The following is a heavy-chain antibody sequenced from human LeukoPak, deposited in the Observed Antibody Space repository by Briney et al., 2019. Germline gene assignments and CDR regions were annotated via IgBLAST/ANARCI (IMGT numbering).Heavy chain of an antibody. CDR2: INPNSGGT. V-gene: IGHV1-2*02. J-gene: IGHJ4*02. CDR3: ARLSSLAAATADY. Sequence: GASVKVSCKASGYTFTRYYMHWVRQAPGQGLEWMGWINPNSGGTNYAQKFQGRVTMTRDTSISTAYMELSRLRSDDTAVYYCARLSSLAAATADYWGQGTLVTVSS. CDR1: GYTFTRYY. D-gene: IGHD6-13*01.